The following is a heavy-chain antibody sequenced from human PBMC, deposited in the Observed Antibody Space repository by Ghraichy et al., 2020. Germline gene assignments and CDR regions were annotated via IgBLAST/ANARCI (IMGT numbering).Heavy chain of an antibody. D-gene: IGHD6-6*01. Sequence: GGSLRLSCAASGFTFSSYAMTWVRQAPGKGLEWVSAISGSGGNTYYADSVKGRFTISRANSKNTLYLKMISLRAEDTAVFYFAKGRWPSVEYSSCDYWGQATLVIGSS. V-gene: IGHV3-23*01. J-gene: IGHJ4*02. CDR3: AKGRWPSVEYSSCDY. CDR1: GFTFSSYA. CDR2: ISGSGGNT.